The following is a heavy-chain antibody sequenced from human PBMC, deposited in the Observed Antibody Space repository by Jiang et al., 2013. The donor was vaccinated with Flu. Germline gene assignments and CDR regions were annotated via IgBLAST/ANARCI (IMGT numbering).Heavy chain of an antibody. CDR3: AKRWVVPAATPTFDV. CDR2: ISGSDYNT. V-gene: IGHV3-23*01. D-gene: IGHD2-15*01. Sequence: LLESGGGLVQPGGSLRLSCAASGFAFSSFALSWVRQAPGKGLEWVSSISGSDYNTYYADAVKGRFTISRDNSKNTLFLQMSSLRVEDTAIYYCAKRWVVPAATPTFDVWGQGTMVTVSS. CDR1: GFAFSSFA. J-gene: IGHJ3*01.